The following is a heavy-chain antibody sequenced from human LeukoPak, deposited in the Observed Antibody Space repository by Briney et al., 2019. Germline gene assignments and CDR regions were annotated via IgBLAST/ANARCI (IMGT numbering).Heavy chain of an antibody. J-gene: IGHJ5*02. D-gene: IGHD3-9*01. CDR1: GFTFSSYW. CDR3: ARDRLGFEMGVLRYFDWLSH. V-gene: IGHV3-7*01. Sequence: GGSLRLSCAASGFTFSSYWMSWVRQAPGKGLEWVANIKQDGSEKYYVDSVKGRFTISRDNAKNSLYLQMNSLRAEDTAVYYCARDRLGFEMGVLRYFDWLSHWGQGTLVTVSS. CDR2: IKQDGSEK.